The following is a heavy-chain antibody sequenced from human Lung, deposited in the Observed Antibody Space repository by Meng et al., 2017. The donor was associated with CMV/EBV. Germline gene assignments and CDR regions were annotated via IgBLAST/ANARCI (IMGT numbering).Heavy chain of an antibody. CDR3: TSLVIAILGGLWFDP. J-gene: IGHJ5*02. D-gene: IGHD2-21*01. V-gene: IGHV3-49*04. Sequence: GESLKISCTASGFTFGDYAMSWVRQAPGKGLEWVGFIRSKAYGGTTEYAASVKGRFTISRDDSKSIAYLQMNSLKTEDTAVYYCTSLVIAILGGLWFDPWXQGNXVTVDS. CDR1: GFTFGDYA. CDR2: IRSKAYGGTT.